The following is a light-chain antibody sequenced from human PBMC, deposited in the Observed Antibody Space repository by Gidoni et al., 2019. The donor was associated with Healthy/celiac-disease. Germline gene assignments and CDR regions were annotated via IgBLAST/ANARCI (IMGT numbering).Light chain of an antibody. V-gene: IGKV3-11*01. Sequence: EIVLTQSPATLSLSPGERATLSCRASQSVSSYLAWYQPNPGQAPRLLIYDASNRATGIPARFSGSGSGTDFTLTISSLEPEDFAVYYCQQRSNWPLSTFGGGTKVEIK. CDR3: QQRSNWPLST. CDR1: QSVSSY. CDR2: DAS. J-gene: IGKJ4*01.